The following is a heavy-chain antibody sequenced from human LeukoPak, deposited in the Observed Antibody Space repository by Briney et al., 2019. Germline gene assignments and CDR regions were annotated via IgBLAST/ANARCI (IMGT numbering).Heavy chain of an antibody. Sequence: PGGSMRLSCAASGLASSAYKMHWVRQAPRKGLVWVSRISTDGYTTDYADFVQGRFTASRDNTKNTWSLEMNSLRAEDTAAYYCVVGGSPGYWGQGTLVTVSS. J-gene: IGHJ4*02. CDR2: ISTDGYTT. D-gene: IGHD2-15*01. CDR3: VVGGSPGY. CDR1: GLASSAYK. V-gene: IGHV3-74*01.